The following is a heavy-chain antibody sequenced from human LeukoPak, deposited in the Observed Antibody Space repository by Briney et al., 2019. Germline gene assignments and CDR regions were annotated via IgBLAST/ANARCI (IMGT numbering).Heavy chain of an antibody. CDR3: ARALANEDAFDI. CDR2: ISAYNGNT. J-gene: IGHJ3*02. V-gene: IGHV1-18*01. CDR1: GYTFTSYG. Sequence: ASVKVSCKASGYTFTSYGISWVRQAPGKGVEWMGWISAYNGNTNYAQKLQGRVTMTTDTSTSTAYMELRSLRSDDTAVYYCARALANEDAFDIWGQGTMVTVSS. D-gene: IGHD1-1*01.